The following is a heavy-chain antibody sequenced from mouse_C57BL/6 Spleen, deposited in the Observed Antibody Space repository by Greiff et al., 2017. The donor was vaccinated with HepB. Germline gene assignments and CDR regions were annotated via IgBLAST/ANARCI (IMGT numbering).Heavy chain of an antibody. J-gene: IGHJ1*03. D-gene: IGHD1-1*01. CDR2: IHPNSGST. V-gene: IGHV1-64*01. Sequence: QVQLQQPGAELVKPGASVKLSCKASGYTFTSYWMHWVKQRPGQGLEWIGMIHPNSGSTNYNEKFKSKATMTVDKSSSTAYMQLSSLTSEDSAVYYCESADGSSWYFGVWGKGTTVTVSS. CDR3: ESADGSSWYFGV. CDR1: GYTFTSYW.